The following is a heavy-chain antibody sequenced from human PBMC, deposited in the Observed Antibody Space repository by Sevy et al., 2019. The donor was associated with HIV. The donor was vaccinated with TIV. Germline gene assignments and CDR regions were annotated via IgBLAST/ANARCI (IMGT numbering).Heavy chain of an antibody. CDR1: GGSFSGYY. CDR3: ARHCSSTSCSHAFDI. D-gene: IGHD2-2*01. CDR2: INHSGST. V-gene: IGHV4-34*01. Sequence: SETLSLTYAGYGGSFSGYYWSWIRQPPGKGLECIGEINHSGSTNYKPSLKSRGTISGDTSKNQFSLKLSSVTAADTAVYYCARHCSSTSCSHAFDIWGQGTMVTVSS. J-gene: IGHJ3*02.